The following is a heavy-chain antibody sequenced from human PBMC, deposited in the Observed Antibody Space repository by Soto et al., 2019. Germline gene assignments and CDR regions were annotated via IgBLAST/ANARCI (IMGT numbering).Heavy chain of an antibody. CDR3: ARSVATGGMDV. CDR2: IIPILGIA. D-gene: IGHD5-12*01. CDR1: GGTFSSYT. J-gene: IGHJ6*02. V-gene: IGHV1-69*02. Sequence: QVQLVQSGAEVKKPGSSVKVSCKASGGTFSSYTISWVRQAPGHGLEWMRRIIPILGIANYAQKFQGRVTITADKSTSTAYMELSSLRSEDTAVYYCARSVATGGMDVWGQGTTVTVSS.